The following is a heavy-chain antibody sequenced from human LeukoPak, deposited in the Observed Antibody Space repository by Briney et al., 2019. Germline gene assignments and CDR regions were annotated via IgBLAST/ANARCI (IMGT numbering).Heavy chain of an antibody. D-gene: IGHD3-3*01. Sequence: SETLSLTCTVSGGSISSGDYYWSWIRQPPGKGLEWIGYIYYSGSTYYNPSLKSRVTISVDTSKNQFSLKLSSVTAADTAVYYCARDKRITIFGVVTPDALDIWGQGTMVTVSS. CDR2: IYYSGST. CDR1: GGSISSGDYY. V-gene: IGHV4-30-4*01. CDR3: ARDKRITIFGVVTPDALDI. J-gene: IGHJ3*02.